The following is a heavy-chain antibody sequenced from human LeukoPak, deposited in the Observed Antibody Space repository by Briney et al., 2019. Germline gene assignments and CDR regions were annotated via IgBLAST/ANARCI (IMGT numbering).Heavy chain of an antibody. Sequence: SETPSLTCAVYGGSFSGYYWSWIRQPPGKGLEWIGEINHSGSTNYNPSLKSRVTISVDTSKNQFSLKLSSVTAADTAVYYCARAGYSYGFRKPVDYWGQGTLVTVSS. CDR2: INHSGST. V-gene: IGHV4-34*01. CDR3: ARAGYSYGFRKPVDY. D-gene: IGHD5-18*01. CDR1: GGSFSGYY. J-gene: IGHJ4*02.